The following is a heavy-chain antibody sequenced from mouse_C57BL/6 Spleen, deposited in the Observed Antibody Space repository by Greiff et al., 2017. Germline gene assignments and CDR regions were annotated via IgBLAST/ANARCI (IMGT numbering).Heavy chain of an antibody. V-gene: IGHV5-4*01. Sequence: EVQLVESGGGLVKPGGSLKLSCAASGFTFSSYAMSWVRQTPEKRLEWVATISDGGSYTYYPDNVKGRFTISRDNAKNNLYLQMSHLKSEDTAMYYCARDLLYYGSSFDYWGQGTTLTVSS. CDR2: ISDGGSYT. CDR3: ARDLLYYGSSFDY. J-gene: IGHJ2*01. CDR1: GFTFSSYA. D-gene: IGHD1-1*01.